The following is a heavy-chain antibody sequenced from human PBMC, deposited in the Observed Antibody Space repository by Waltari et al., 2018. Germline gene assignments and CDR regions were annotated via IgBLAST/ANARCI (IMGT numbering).Heavy chain of an antibody. CDR1: GFTFDNYA. V-gene: IGHV3-9*01. J-gene: IGHJ4*02. Sequence: EVQLVESGGGLVQPGRSLRLSCAASGFTFDNYAMPWVRQAPGKGVVWVSGLSRNSDNVGDADSVKGRFTSSRDNAKNSLYLQMNSLRAEDTALYSCAKDRRSGYYFGYFDYWGQGTLVTVSS. CDR2: LSRNSDNV. CDR3: AKDRRSGYYFGYFDY. D-gene: IGHD3-22*01.